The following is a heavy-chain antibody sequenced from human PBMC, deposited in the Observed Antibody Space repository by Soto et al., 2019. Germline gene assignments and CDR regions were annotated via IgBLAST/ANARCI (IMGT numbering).Heavy chain of an antibody. CDR1: GGSFSGYY. D-gene: IGHD3-22*01. Sequence: QVQLQQWGAGLLKPSETLSLTCAVYGGSFSGYYWSWVRQPPGKGLEWIGEINHSGSTNYNPSLKSRVTISVDTSKNQFSLKLSSVTAADTAVYYCARGQENYYDSSGYYSFDYWGQGTLVTVSS. CDR2: INHSGST. J-gene: IGHJ4*02. V-gene: IGHV4-34*01. CDR3: ARGQENYYDSSGYYSFDY.